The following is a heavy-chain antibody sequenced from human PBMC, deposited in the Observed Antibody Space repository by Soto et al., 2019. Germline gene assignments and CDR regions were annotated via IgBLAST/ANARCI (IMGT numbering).Heavy chain of an antibody. D-gene: IGHD6-13*01. V-gene: IGHV3-23*01. CDR1: GFTFSSYA. J-gene: IGHJ4*02. CDR2: ISGSGGST. CDR3: AKGDGRMIAAAGTDY. Sequence: GGSLRLSCAASGFTFSSYAMSWVRQAPGKGLEWVSAISGSGGSTYYADSVKGRFTISRDNSKNTLYLQMNSLRAEDTAVYYCAKGDGRMIAAAGTDYWGQGTLVTVSS.